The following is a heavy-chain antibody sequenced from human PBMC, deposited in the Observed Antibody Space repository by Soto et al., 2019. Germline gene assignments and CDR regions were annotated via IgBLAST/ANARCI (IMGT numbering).Heavy chain of an antibody. V-gene: IGHV3-74*01. CDR3: ARDHVLLWFGVGGDYMDV. Sequence: GGSLRLSCAASGFTFSSYWMHWVRQAPGKGLVWVSRINSDGSSTSYADSVKGRFTISRDNAKNTLYLQMNSLRAEDTAVYYCARDHVLLWFGVGGDYMDVWGKGTTVTVSS. CDR1: GFTFSSYW. J-gene: IGHJ6*03. CDR2: INSDGSST. D-gene: IGHD3-10*01.